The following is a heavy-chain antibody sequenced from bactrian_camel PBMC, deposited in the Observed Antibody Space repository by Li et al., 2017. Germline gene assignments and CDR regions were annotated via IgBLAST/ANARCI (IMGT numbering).Heavy chain of an antibody. CDR3: AADLKSRGSWYYRRAADFEY. CDR2: IESTGST. D-gene: IGHD6*01. J-gene: IGHJ4*01. Sequence: QVQLVESGGGLVQPGESLRLSCTASGYTYAAYDFAWLHQAPGKEREGVAAIESTGSTSYADSVKGRFTITLDNAKNTVYLQMNTLKPEDTGMYYCAADLKSRGSWYYRRAADFEYWGLGTQVTVSS. V-gene: IGHV3S53*01. CDR1: GYTYAAYD.